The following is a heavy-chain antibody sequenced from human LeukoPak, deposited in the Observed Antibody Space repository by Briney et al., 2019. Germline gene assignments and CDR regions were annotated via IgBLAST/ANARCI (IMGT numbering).Heavy chain of an antibody. J-gene: IGHJ5*02. CDR3: ARNDFWSGYSDWFDP. D-gene: IGHD3-3*01. CDR2: IYYSGRT. CDR1: GGPISNYY. Sequence: SETLSLTCTVSGGPISNYYWSWIRQPPGKGLEWIGYIYYSGRTNYNPSLRSRITISIDTSKNQFSLKLSSVTAADTAVYYCARNDFWSGYSDWFDPWGQGTLVTVSS. V-gene: IGHV4-59*01.